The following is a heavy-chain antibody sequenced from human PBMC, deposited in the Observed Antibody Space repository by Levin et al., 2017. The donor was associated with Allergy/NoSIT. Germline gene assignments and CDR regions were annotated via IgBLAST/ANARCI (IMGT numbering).Heavy chain of an antibody. J-gene: IGHJ6*02. V-gene: IGHV3-33*01. Sequence: PGGSLRLSCEASGFTFSRFGMHWVRQIPGKGLEWVAVIWHDGSEIHYRDSLQGRLTISRDNSKNTLYLQMKSLRDEDTAVYYCAREIRDCRSTSCYALDYFFPLDVWGQGTAVTVSS. CDR2: IWHDGSEI. CDR1: GFTFSRFG. CDR3: AREIRDCRSTSCYALDYFFPLDV. D-gene: IGHD2-2*01.